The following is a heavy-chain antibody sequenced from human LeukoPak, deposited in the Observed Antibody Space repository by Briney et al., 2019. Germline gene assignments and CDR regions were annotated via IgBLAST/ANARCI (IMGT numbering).Heavy chain of an antibody. V-gene: IGHV3-30*02. CDR2: IRYDGSNK. Sequence: GGSLRLSCAASGFTFSSYGMHWVRQAPGKGLEWVAFIRYDGSNKYYADSVKGRFTISRDNSKNTLYLQMNSLRIEDTAVYYCARDFDQGGADYYFAYWGQGTLVTVSS. D-gene: IGHD3-9*01. CDR1: GFTFSSYG. CDR3: ARDFDQGGADYYFAY. J-gene: IGHJ4*02.